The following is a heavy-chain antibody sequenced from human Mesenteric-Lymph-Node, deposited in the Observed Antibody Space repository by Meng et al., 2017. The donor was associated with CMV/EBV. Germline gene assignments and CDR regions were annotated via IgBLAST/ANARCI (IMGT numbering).Heavy chain of an antibody. CDR1: GFNFHNYP. J-gene: IGHJ4*02. D-gene: IGHD6-6*01. CDR3: ARAKVAARSYYFDY. V-gene: IGHV3-30-3*01. Sequence: GGSLRLSCAASGFNFHNYPMHWVRQAPGKGLEWVALISYDGSSKNYADYVRGRFTVSRDNSKNTLFLKMNSLRAEDTAVYYCARAKVAARSYYFDYWGQGTLVTVSS. CDR2: ISYDGSSK.